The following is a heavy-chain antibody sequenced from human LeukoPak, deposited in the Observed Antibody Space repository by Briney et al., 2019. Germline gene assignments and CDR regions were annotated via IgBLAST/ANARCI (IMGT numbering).Heavy chain of an antibody. V-gene: IGHV3-23*01. D-gene: IGHD3-10*01. CDR1: GFTSSSYA. Sequence: PGGSLRLSCAASGFTSSSYAMSWVRQAPGKGLEWVSAISGSGGSTYYADSVKGRFTISRDNSKNTLYLQMNSLRAEDTAVYYCAKGSSFRYYFDYWGQGTLVTVSS. CDR2: ISGSGGST. CDR3: AKGSSFRYYFDY. J-gene: IGHJ4*02.